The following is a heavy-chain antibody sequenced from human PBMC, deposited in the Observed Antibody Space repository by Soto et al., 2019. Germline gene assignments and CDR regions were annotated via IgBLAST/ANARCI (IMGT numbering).Heavy chain of an antibody. J-gene: IGHJ6*02. D-gene: IGHD6-13*01. CDR2: ISAYNGNT. CDR3: ARDLLSHSSSWYGSLYYYYYGMDV. CDR1: GYTFTSYG. Sequence: ASVKVSCKASGYTFTSYGISWVRQAPGQGPEWMGWISAYNGNTNYAQKLQGRVTMTTDTSTSTAYMELRSLRSDDTAVYYCARDLLSHSSSWYGSLYYYYYGMDVWGQGTTVTVSS. V-gene: IGHV1-18*01.